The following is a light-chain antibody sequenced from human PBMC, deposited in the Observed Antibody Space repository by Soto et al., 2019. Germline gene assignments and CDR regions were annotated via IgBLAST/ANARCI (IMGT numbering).Light chain of an antibody. CDR1: QSVSSTY. CDR3: QQYVTSYT. CDR2: AAS. Sequence: EIVLTQSPGTLSLSPGGRATLSCRASQSVSSTYLAWYQQKPGQAPRLLIYAASSRATGIPDRFSGSGSGTDFTPTINRLEPEDFAVYYCQQYVTSYTFGQGTKVDIK. J-gene: IGKJ2*01. V-gene: IGKV3-20*01.